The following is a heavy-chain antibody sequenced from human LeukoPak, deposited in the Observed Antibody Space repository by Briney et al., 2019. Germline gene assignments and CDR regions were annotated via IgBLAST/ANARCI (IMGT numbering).Heavy chain of an antibody. V-gene: IGHV3-48*04. CDR2: ISGASSTI. CDR3: MRDYYYDSSETY. J-gene: IGHJ4*02. CDR1: GFTFSSYS. Sequence: GGSLRLSFAASGFTFSSYSMNWVRQPPGKGLEWVSYISGASSTIYYADSVKGRFTISRDNAQNTLYLQMNSLRAEDTAFYYCMRDYYYDSSETYWGQGILVTVTS. D-gene: IGHD3-22*01.